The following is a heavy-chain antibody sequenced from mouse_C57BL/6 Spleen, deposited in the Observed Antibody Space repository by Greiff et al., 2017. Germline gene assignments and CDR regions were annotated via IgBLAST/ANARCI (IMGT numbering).Heavy chain of an antibody. CDR2: INPNYGTT. D-gene: IGHD1-1*01. CDR1: GYSFTDYN. CDR3: ARKATGYAMDY. J-gene: IGHJ4*01. Sequence: LVKPGASVKISCRASGYSFTDYNMTWVKQSNGKSLEWIGVINPNYGTTSYNQKLEGKATLTVDQSSSTAYMQLNSLTSEDSAVYYCARKATGYAMDYWGQGTSVTVSS. V-gene: IGHV1-39*01.